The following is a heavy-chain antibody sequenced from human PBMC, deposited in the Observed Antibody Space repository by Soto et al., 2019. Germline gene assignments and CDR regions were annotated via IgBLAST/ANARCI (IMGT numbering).Heavy chain of an antibody. CDR3: ARADGKQLPYYYYYGMDV. D-gene: IGHD6-13*01. V-gene: IGHV4-31*03. CDR1: GGSISSGGYY. Sequence: SETLSLTCTVSGGSISSGGYYWSWIRQHPGKGLEWIGYIYYSGSTYYNPSLKSRVTISVDTSKNQCSLKLSSVTAADTAVYYCARADGKQLPYYYYYGMDVWGQRTTVTVSS. J-gene: IGHJ6*02. CDR2: IYYSGST.